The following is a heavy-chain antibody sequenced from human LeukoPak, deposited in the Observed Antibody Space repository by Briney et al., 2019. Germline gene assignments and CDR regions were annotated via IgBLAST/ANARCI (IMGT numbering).Heavy chain of an antibody. CDR1: GYTFTSYD. CDR3: AKRAYGDYGYYYYMDV. D-gene: IGHD4-17*01. V-gene: IGHV1-8*01. Sequence: ASVKVSCKASGYTFTSYDINWVRQATGQGLEWMGWMNPNSGNTGYAQKFQGRVTMTRNTSISTAYMELSSLRSGDTAVYYCAKRAYGDYGYYYYMDVWGKGTTVTVSS. J-gene: IGHJ6*03. CDR2: MNPNSGNT.